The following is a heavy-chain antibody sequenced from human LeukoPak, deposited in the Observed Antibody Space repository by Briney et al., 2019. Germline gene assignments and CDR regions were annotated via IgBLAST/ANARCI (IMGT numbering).Heavy chain of an antibody. Sequence: PGGSLRLSCAASGFTFSSYGMHWVRQAPGKGLEWVAVISYDGSNKYYADSVKGRFTISRDNSKNTLYLQMNSLRAEDTAVYYCAKNRYDILTGYYIHAFDIWGQGTMVTVSS. CDR1: GFTFSSYG. V-gene: IGHV3-30*18. CDR2: ISYDGSNK. D-gene: IGHD3-9*01. CDR3: AKNRYDILTGYYIHAFDI. J-gene: IGHJ3*02.